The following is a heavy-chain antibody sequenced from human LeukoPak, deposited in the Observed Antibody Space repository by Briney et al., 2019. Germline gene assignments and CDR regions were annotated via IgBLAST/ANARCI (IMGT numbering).Heavy chain of an antibody. CDR2: ISWNSGSI. Sequence: GGSLRLSCAASGFTFDDYAMPWVRQAPGKGLEWVSGISWNSGSIGYADSVKGRFTISRDNAKNSLYLQMNSLRAEDTALYYCAKDGGSGQPRPLGYFDYWGQGTLVTVSS. CDR1: GFTFDDYA. V-gene: IGHV3-9*01. CDR3: AKDGGSGQPRPLGYFDY. D-gene: IGHD3-16*01. J-gene: IGHJ4*02.